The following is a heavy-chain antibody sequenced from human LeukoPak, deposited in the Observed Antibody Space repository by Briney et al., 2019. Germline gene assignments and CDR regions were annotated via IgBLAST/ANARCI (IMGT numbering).Heavy chain of an antibody. J-gene: IGHJ4*02. V-gene: IGHV3-66*01. CDR3: AAKGNGYTGTYVFAH. D-gene: IGHD5-12*01. Sequence: GGSLRLSCSASGFSVSSNYMSWVRQAPGKGLEWVSVLYSSGYSKYADSVKGRFSISRDTSENTLSLQMNSLRAEDSAVYYCAAKGNGYTGTYVFAHWGRGTLVTVSS. CDR2: LYSSGYS. CDR1: GFSVSSNY.